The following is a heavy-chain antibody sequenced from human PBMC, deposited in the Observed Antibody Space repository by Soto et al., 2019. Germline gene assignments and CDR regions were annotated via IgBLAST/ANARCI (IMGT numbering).Heavy chain of an antibody. CDR2: IYYTGST. D-gene: IGHD6-19*01. Sequence: QLQLQESGPGLVKPSETLSLTCTVSGGFISSSSYYWGWIRQPPGKGLEWIGSIYYTGSTYYNPSLQSRLTISVDTSKDQFSLKLSSVTAADTAVYYCARTTIAVAGVFDNWGQGTLVTVSS. CDR3: ARTTIAVAGVFDN. J-gene: IGHJ4*02. CDR1: GGFISSSSYY. V-gene: IGHV4-39*01.